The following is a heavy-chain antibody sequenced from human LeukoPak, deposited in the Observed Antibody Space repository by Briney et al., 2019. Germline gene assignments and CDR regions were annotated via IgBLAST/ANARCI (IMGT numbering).Heavy chain of an antibody. Sequence: ASVKVSCKASGGTFSSYAISWVRQAPGQGLEWMGGIIPIFGTANYAQKFQGRVTITADESTSTAYMELSSLRPEDTAVYYCAREKGYSGLNWFDPWGQGTLVTVSS. D-gene: IGHD5-12*01. J-gene: IGHJ5*02. CDR2: IIPIFGTA. V-gene: IGHV1-69*13. CDR3: AREKGYSGLNWFDP. CDR1: GGTFSSYA.